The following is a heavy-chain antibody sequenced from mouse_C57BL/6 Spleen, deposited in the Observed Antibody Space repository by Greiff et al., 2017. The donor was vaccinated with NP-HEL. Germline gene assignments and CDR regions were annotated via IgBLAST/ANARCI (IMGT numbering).Heavy chain of an antibody. CDR2: INPSNGGT. J-gene: IGHJ2*01. V-gene: IGHV1-53*01. Sequence: QVQLKQSGTELVKPGASVKLSCKASGYTFTSYWMHWVKQRPGQGLEWIGNINPSNGGTNYNEKFKSKATLTVDKSSSTAYMQLSSLTSEDSAVYYCARSGVPTRRADYWGQGTTLTVSS. CDR3: ARSGVPTRRADY. D-gene: IGHD3-1*01. CDR1: GYTFTSYW.